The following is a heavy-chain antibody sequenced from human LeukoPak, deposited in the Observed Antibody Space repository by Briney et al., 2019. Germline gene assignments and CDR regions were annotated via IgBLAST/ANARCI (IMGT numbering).Heavy chain of an antibody. CDR2: IYTSGST. V-gene: IGHV4-61*02. J-gene: IGHJ6*03. CDR1: GGSISSGSHY. Sequence: SETLSLTCTVSGGSISSGSHYWSWIRQPAGKGLEWIGRIYTSGSTNYNPSLKSRVTISVDTSKNQFSLKLSSVTAADTAVYYCAREGRAEYYYYYMDVWGKGTTVTISS. CDR3: AREGRAEYYYYYMDV.